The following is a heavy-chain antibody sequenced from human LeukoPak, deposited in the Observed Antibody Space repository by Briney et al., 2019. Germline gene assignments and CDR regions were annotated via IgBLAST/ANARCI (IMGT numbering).Heavy chain of an antibody. CDR2: INHSGST. CDR1: GGSISSSSYY. J-gene: IGHJ5*02. CDR3: ARDVSGYAWFDP. D-gene: IGHD3-22*01. Sequence: PSETLSLTCTVSGGSISSSSYYWSWIRQPPGKGLEWIGEINHSGSTNYNPSLKSRVTISVDTSKNQFSLKLSSVTAADTAVYYCARDVSGYAWFDPWGQGTLVTVSS. V-gene: IGHV4-39*07.